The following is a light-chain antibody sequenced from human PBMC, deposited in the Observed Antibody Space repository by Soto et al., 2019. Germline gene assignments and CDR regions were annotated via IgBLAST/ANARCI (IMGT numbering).Light chain of an antibody. CDR3: SSHTSTRTLYV. CDR1: SSDVGGYEY. J-gene: IGLJ1*01. CDR2: EVS. Sequence: QSVLTQPASVSGSPGQPITISCTGGSSDVGGYEYVSWYQHHPGKAPKLIIYEVSHRPSGVSDRFSASKFGNTASLTISGLQAEDEADYYCSSHTSTRTLYVFGTGTKVTVL. V-gene: IGLV2-14*01.